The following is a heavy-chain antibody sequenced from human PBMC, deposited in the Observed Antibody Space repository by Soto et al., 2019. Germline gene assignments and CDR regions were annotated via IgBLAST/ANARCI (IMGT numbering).Heavy chain of an antibody. CDR3: ARDSYSSSWSPNWFDP. V-gene: IGHV4-4*07. CDR2: IYTSGST. J-gene: IGHJ5*02. D-gene: IGHD6-13*01. Sequence: PSETLSLTCTVSGGSISSYYWSWIRQPAGKGLEWIGRIYTSGSTNYNPSLKSRVTMSVDTSKNQFSLKLGSVTAADTAVYYCARDSYSSSWSPNWFDPWGQGTLVTVSS. CDR1: GGSISSYY.